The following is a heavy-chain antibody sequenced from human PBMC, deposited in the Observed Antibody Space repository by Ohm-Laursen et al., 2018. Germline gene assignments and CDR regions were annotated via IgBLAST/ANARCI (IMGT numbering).Heavy chain of an antibody. CDR3: ARESIFDH. J-gene: IGHJ4*02. CDR1: GFTFSDYY. CDR2: IWDDGSNK. Sequence: SLRLSCAASGFTFSDYYMSWIRQAPGKGLEWLAAIWDDGSNKYYADSVKGRFTISRDNSKNTLYLQMNSLRAEDTALYYCARESIFDHWGQGTLVTVSS. V-gene: IGHV3-33*08.